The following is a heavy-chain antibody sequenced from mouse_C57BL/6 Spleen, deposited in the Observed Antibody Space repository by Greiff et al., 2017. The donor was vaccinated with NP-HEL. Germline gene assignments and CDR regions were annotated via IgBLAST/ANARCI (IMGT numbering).Heavy chain of an antibody. D-gene: IGHD1-1*01. CDR1: GFTFSDYG. V-gene: IGHV5-17*01. CDR3: ASRGGSSSWFAY. Sequence: DVKLVESGGGLVKPGGSLKLSCAASGFTFSDYGMHWVRQAPEKGLEWVAYISSGSSTIYYADTVKGRFTISSDNAKNTLFLQMTSLRSEDTAMYYCASRGGSSSWFAYWGQGTLVTVSA. J-gene: IGHJ3*01. CDR2: ISSGSSTI.